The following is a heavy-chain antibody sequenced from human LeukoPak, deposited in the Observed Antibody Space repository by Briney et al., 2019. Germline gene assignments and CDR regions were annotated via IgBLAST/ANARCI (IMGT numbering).Heavy chain of an antibody. Sequence: GGSLRLFCPASGFTFSSYAMHWVRQAPGKGLEWVAVISYDGSNKYYADSVKGRFTISRDNSKKTLYLQMNSLRAEDTAVYYCARDFSDCSGYYSLLYYYGMDVWGQGTTVTVSS. D-gene: IGHD3-22*01. V-gene: IGHV3-30-3*01. J-gene: IGHJ6*02. CDR2: ISYDGSNK. CDR1: GFTFSSYA. CDR3: ARDFSDCSGYYSLLYYYGMDV.